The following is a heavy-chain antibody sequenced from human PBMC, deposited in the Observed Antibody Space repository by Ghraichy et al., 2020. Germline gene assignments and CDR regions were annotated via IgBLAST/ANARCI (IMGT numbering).Heavy chain of an antibody. CDR1: GLTFRSHG. CDR3: AKSFYTWNYGAFYYGLDV. CDR2: ISHDGNNK. J-gene: IGHJ6*02. V-gene: IGHV3-30*18. Sequence: GESLNISCAASGLTFRSHGMHWVRQAPGKGLEWVAVISHDGNNKYYADSVKGRFTVSRDNSKNTLFLQMNSLRAEDTAVYYCAKSFYTWNYGAFYYGLDVWGQGTTVTVSS. D-gene: IGHD1-7*01.